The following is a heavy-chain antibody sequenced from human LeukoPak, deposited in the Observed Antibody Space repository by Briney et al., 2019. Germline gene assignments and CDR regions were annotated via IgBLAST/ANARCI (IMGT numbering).Heavy chain of an antibody. J-gene: IGHJ3*02. Sequence: SETLSLTCAVYGGSFSGYYWSWIRQPPGKGLEWIGEINHSGSTNYNPSLKSRVTISVDTSKKQFSLKLSSVTAADTAFYYCARYIVSYPHDAFNIWGQGTMVTVSS. CDR1: GGSFSGYY. CDR2: INHSGST. D-gene: IGHD1-26*01. CDR3: ARYIVSYPHDAFNI. V-gene: IGHV4-34*01.